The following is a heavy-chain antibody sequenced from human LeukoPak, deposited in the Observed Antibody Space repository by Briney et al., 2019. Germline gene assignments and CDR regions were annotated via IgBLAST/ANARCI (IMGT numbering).Heavy chain of an antibody. Sequence: SVKVSCKASGYTFTGYYMHWVRQAPGQGLEWMGRIIPILGIANYAQKFQGRVTITADKSTSTAYMELSSLRSEDTAVYYCARKGSACSSTSCYTGDYWGQGTLVTVSS. CDR3: ARKGSACSSTSCYTGDY. D-gene: IGHD2-2*02. CDR2: IIPILGIA. V-gene: IGHV1-69*02. J-gene: IGHJ4*02. CDR1: GYTFTGYY.